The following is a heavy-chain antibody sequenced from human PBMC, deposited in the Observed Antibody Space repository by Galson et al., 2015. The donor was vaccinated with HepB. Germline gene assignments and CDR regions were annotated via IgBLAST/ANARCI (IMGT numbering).Heavy chain of an antibody. CDR3: ARVLRGGSAFDI. J-gene: IGHJ3*02. Sequence: SVKVSCKASGYTFSSYGITWVRQAPGQGLEWMGWISGYNGNTNYAQKLQGRVTMTTDTSTTTVYMELRSLRSDDTAVYYCARVLRGGSAFDIWGQGTMVTVSS. CDR2: ISGYNGNT. D-gene: IGHD3-16*01. V-gene: IGHV1-18*01. CDR1: GYTFSSYG.